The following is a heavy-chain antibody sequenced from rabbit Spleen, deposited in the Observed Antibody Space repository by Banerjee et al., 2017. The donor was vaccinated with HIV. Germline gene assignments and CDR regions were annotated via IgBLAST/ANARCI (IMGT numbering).Heavy chain of an antibody. D-gene: IGHD4-1*01. CDR2: INTATGKA. CDR1: GFSFSDRDV. V-gene: IGHV1S45*01. CDR3: ARDLAGVIDWNFGW. J-gene: IGHJ4*01. Sequence: QEHLEESGGGLVKPEGSLTLTCKASGFSFSDRDVMCWVRQAPGKGLEWIACINTATGKAVYASWAKGRFTISKTSSTTVTLQMTSLTAADTATYFCARDLAGVIDWNFGWWGPGTLVTVS.